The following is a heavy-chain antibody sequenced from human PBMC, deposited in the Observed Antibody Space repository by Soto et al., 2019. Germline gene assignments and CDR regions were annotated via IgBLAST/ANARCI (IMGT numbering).Heavy chain of an antibody. Sequence: LRLSCAASGFSFSSYTMNWVRQAPGKGLQWVSSITNRGTHTYSADSVKGRFTISRDNDKNSLYLQMNNLRAEDTAIYFCARAHEVAWFDSWGLGTQVTVSS. CDR2: ITNRGTHT. CDR3: ARAHEVAWFDS. D-gene: IGHD2-15*01. CDR1: GFSFSSYT. J-gene: IGHJ5*01. V-gene: IGHV3-21*01.